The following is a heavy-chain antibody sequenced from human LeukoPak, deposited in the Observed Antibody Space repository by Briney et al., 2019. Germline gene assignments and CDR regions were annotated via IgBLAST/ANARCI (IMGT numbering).Heavy chain of an antibody. J-gene: IGHJ4*02. D-gene: IGHD6-19*01. CDR2: ISSSGSTI. CDR3: AREGRGDVSQWLVFDY. V-gene: IGHV3-48*03. CDR1: GFTFSSYE. Sequence: GGSLRLSCAASGFTFSSYEMNWVRQAPGQGLEWVSYISSSGSTIYYADSVKGRFTISRDNAKNSLYLQMNSLRAEDTAVYYCAREGRGDVSQWLVFDYWGQGTLVTVSS.